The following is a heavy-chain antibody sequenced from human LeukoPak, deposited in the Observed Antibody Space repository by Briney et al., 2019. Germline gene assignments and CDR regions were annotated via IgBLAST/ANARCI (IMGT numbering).Heavy chain of an antibody. V-gene: IGHV3-23*01. D-gene: IGHD5-18*01. CDR1: GFTFSSYA. J-gene: IGHJ4*02. CDR2: ISGSGDNT. Sequence: PGGSLRLSCAASGFTFSSYAMSWVRQAPGKGLEWVSVISGSGDNTYYAGSVKGRFTISRDNSQNTLYLQINSLRAEDTAVYYCGKDMHSYGDYWGQGTLVTVSS. CDR3: GKDMHSYGDY.